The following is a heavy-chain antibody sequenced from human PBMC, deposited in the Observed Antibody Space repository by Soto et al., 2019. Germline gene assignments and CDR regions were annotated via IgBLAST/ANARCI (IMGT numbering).Heavy chain of an antibody. CDR2: TIPIFATT. CDR3: VTAERGYSNFVLDS. V-gene: IGHV1-69*08. J-gene: IGHJ5*01. D-gene: IGHD5-12*01. Sequence: GASVKVCWEACGDGLGRCSGRWVRQATGQGLEWMGRTIPIFATTDVAPTLKGRVSITADKSTHTIYMELSSLTSEDTAIYYCVTAERGYSNFVLDSRGPGTLVTVSS. CDR1: GDGLGRCS.